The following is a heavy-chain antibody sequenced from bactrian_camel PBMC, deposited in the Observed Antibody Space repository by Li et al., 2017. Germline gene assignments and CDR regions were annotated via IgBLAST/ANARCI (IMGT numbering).Heavy chain of an antibody. CDR3: AAAQTIACSLRLSPTY. D-gene: IGHD1*01. J-gene: IGHJ4*01. V-gene: IGHV3S63*01. CDR1: GYTYRSGC. CDR2: IVTSDGST. Sequence: HVQLVESGGGSVQTGGSLRLACAVSGYTYRSGCLGWFRQTPGEERERVASIVTSDGSTDYSDSVKGRFTISQDNTKTTVYLQMNSLKPEDTAMYYCAAAQTIACSLRLSPTYWGQGTQVTVS.